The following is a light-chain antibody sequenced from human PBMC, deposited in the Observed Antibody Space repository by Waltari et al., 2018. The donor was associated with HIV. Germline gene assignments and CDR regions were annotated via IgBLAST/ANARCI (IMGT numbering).Light chain of an antibody. CDR2: DAS. CDR3: QQFNSYPSLFT. V-gene: IGKV1-13*02. CDR1: QGISSA. Sequence: AIQLTQSPSSLSASVGDRVTITCRASQGISSALAWYQQKPGKAPKLLIYDASSLESGVPSRFSGSGSGTDFTLTISSLQPEDFATYYCQQFNSYPSLFTFGPGTKVDIK. J-gene: IGKJ3*01.